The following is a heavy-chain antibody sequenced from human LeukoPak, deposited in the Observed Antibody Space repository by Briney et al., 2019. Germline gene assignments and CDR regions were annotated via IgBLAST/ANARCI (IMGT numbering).Heavy chain of an antibody. CDR3: AKDRAGWGGSGWYVSNWFDP. J-gene: IGHJ5*02. V-gene: IGHV3-23*01. CDR1: GFTFSSYG. CDR2: ISGSGGST. D-gene: IGHD6-19*01. Sequence: TGGSLRLSCAASGFTFSSYGMSWVRQAPGKGLEWVSAISGSGGSTYYADSVKGRFTISRDNSKNTLYLQMNSLRAEDTAVYYCAKDRAGWGGSGWYVSNWFDPWGQGTLVTVSS.